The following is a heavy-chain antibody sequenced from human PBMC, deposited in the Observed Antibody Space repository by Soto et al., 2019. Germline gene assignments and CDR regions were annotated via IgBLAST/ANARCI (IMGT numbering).Heavy chain of an antibody. CDR3: GRIPRYSFPTSAPLAH. J-gene: IGHJ1*01. CDR2: ILPILGSV. D-gene: IGHD5-18*01. V-gene: IGHV1-69*02. Sequence: AAVPVSCMASVGTFNPYTFIWVRQAPGQGLEWMGSILPILGSVNYAQNFQGRLSIPADQSATTAYMELSSLTSHDTAVYFCGRIPRYSFPTSAPLAHWGQGTMVTVS. CDR1: VGTFNPYT.